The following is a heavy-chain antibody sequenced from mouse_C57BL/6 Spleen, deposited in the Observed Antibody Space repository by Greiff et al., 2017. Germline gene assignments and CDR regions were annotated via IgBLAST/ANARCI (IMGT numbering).Heavy chain of an antibody. CDR2: INPNNGGT. D-gene: IGHD1-1*01. J-gene: IGHJ2*01. V-gene: IGHV1-26*01. CDR3: ATGTTIDY. Sequence: EVQLQQSGPELVKPGASVKISCKASGYTFTDYYMNWVKQSHGKSLEWIGDINPNNGGTSYNQKFKGKATLTVDKSSSTAYMELRSLTSEDSSVYYCATGTTIDYWGQGTTLTVSS. CDR1: GYTFTDYY.